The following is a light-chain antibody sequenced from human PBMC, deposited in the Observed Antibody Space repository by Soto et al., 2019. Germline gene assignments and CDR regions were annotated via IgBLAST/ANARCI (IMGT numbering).Light chain of an antibody. V-gene: IGKV3-20*01. CDR2: GAS. CDR3: QQYGSSPPIT. CDR1: QSVSSSY. J-gene: IGKJ5*01. Sequence: EIVLTHSPGTLSLSPCERATLSSSASQSVSSSYLAWYQQKPGQAPRLLIYGASTRATGIPARFSGSGSGTEFTLTISSLQSEDFAVYYCQQYGSSPPITFGQGTRLEIK.